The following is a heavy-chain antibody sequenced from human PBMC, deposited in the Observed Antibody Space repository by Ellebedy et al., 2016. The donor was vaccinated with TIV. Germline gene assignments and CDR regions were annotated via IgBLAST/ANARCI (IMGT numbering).Heavy chain of an antibody. J-gene: IGHJ5*02. CDR1: GGSISGYY. CDR2: IYYSGST. D-gene: IGHD4-17*01. Sequence: MPSETLSLTCTVSGGSISGYYWSWIRQPPGKGLEWIGDIYYSGSTNYNPSLKSRVTISVDTSKNQFSLKLRSVTAADTAVYYCASSYDYGDYGVGYFDPWGQGTLVTVSS. CDR3: ASSYDYGDYGVGYFDP. V-gene: IGHV4-59*08.